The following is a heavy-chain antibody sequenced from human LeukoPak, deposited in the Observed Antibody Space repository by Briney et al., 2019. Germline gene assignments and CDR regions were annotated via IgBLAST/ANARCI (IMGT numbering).Heavy chain of an antibody. D-gene: IGHD6-6*01. CDR2: INGNGGSR. V-gene: IGHV3-20*04. Sequence: GGPLRLSCAASGFIFEDYGMTWVRQAPGKGLEWVSGINGNGGSRGYADSVKGRFTISRDNANNSLYLQMNSLRAEDTALYYCARGSSFHNYWGQGTLVTVSS. J-gene: IGHJ4*02. CDR3: ARGSSFHNY. CDR1: GFIFEDYG.